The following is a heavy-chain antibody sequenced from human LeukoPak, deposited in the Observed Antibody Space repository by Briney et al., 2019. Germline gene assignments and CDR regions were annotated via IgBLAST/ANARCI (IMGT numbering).Heavy chain of an antibody. V-gene: IGHV1-24*01. CDR2: FDPEDGET. CDR3: ATDQISDYYGSGSSLFDY. CDR1: GYTLTELS. J-gene: IGHJ4*02. D-gene: IGHD3-10*01. Sequence: ASVKVSCKVSGYTLTELSMHWVRQAPGKGLEWMGGFDPEDGETIYAQKFQGRVTMTEDTSTDTAYMELSSLRSEDTAVYYCATDQISDYYGSGSSLFDYWGKGTLVTVSS.